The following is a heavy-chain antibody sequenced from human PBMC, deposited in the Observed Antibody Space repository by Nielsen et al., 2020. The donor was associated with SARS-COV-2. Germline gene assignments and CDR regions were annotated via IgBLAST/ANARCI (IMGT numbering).Heavy chain of an antibody. CDR1: GGSISSYY. J-gene: IGHJ3*02. V-gene: IGHV4-59*12. CDR2: IYHSGST. Sequence: GSLRLSCTVSGGSISSYYWSWIRQPPGKGLEWIGEIYHSGSTNYNPSLKSRVTISVDKSKNQFSLKLSSVTAADTAVYYCARVWHAFDIWGQGTMVTVSS. CDR3: ARVWHAFDI.